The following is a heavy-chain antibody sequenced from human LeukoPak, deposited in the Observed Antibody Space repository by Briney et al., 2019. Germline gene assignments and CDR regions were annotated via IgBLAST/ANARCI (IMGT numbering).Heavy chain of an antibody. V-gene: IGHV1-69*05. CDR2: IIPIFGTA. CDR3: ARDHPRDYYHDSSGYYDAFDI. CDR1: GGTFSSYA. D-gene: IGHD3-22*01. Sequence: SVKVSCKASGGTFSSYAISWVRQAPGQGLEWMGGIIPIFGTANYAQKFQGRVTITTDESTSTAYMELSSLRSEDTAVYYCARDHPRDYYHDSSGYYDAFDIWGQGTMVTVSS. J-gene: IGHJ3*02.